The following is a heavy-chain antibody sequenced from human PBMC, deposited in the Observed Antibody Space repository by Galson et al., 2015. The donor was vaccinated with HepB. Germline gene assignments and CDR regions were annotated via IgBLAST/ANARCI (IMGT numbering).Heavy chain of an antibody. CDR1: GFTFSSYW. CDR2: IKQDGSEK. J-gene: IGHJ4*02. CDR3: ARDGDGTYYYDCSGFHN. Sequence: SLRLSCAASGFTFSSYWMSWVRQAPGKGLEWVANIKQDGSEKYYVDSVKGRFTISRDNAKNSLYLQMNSLRAEDTAVYYCARDGDGTYYYDCSGFHNWGQGTLVTVSS. V-gene: IGHV3-7*03. D-gene: IGHD3-22*01.